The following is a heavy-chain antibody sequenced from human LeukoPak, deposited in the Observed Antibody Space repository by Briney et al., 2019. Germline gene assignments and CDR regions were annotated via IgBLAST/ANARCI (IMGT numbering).Heavy chain of an antibody. D-gene: IGHD3-10*01. Sequence: PSETLSLTCTVSGGSISSGGYYWSWIRQHPGKGLEWIGYIYYSGSTYYNPSLKSRVTISVDTSKNQFSLKLSSVTAADTAVYYCARKLLWFGELSEIDYWGQGTLVTVSS. CDR2: IYYSGST. V-gene: IGHV4-31*03. CDR1: GGSISSGGYY. CDR3: ARKLLWFGELSEIDY. J-gene: IGHJ4*02.